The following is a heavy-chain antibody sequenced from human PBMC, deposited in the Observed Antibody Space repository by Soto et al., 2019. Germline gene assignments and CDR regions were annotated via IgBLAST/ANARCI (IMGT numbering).Heavy chain of an antibody. CDR3: ARGTYPLHYYYGMDV. V-gene: IGHV3-30-3*01. Sequence: GGSLRLSCAASGFTFSSYAMHWVRQAPGKGLEWVAVISYDGSNKYYADSVKGRFTISRDNSKNTLYLQMNSLRAEDTAVYYCARGTYPLHYYYGMDVWGQGTTVTVS. CDR1: GFTFSSYA. J-gene: IGHJ6*02. CDR2: ISYDGSNK.